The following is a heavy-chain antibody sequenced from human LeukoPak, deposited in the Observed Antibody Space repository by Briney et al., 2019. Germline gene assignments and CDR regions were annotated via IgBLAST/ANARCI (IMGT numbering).Heavy chain of an antibody. V-gene: IGHV4-34*01. CDR1: GGSFSGYY. CDR2: INHSGST. CDR3: ARVNSSGWSKPHCYMDV. D-gene: IGHD6-19*01. Sequence: SETLSLTCAVYGGSFSGYYWSWIRQPPGKGLEWIGEINHSGSTNYNPSLKSRVTISVDTSKNQFSLKLSSVTAADTVVYYCARVNSSGWSKPHCYMDVWGKGTTVTVSS. J-gene: IGHJ6*03.